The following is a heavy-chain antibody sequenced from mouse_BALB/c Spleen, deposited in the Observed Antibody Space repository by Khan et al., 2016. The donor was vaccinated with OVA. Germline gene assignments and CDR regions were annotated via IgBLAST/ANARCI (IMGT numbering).Heavy chain of an antibody. V-gene: IGHV5-6*01. CDR2: ISSDGDYT. CDR1: GFTFSSYS. D-gene: IGHD4-1*01. CDR3: ASHLTGSFAY. Sequence: EVKLVESGGDLVKPGGSLKLSCAASGFTFSSYSMSWVRQTPDKRLEWVATISSDGDYTYFPDSVKGRFPISRDNAKNTLNLQMSSLKSEDTALYYCASHLTGSFAYWGQGTLVTVSA. J-gene: IGHJ3*01.